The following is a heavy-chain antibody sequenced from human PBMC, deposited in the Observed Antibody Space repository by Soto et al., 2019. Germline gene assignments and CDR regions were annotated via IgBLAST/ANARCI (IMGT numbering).Heavy chain of an antibody. CDR2: ISGSGGST. J-gene: IGHJ4*02. CDR1: GFTFSSYA. CDR3: ARLTTDYDILTGYWDFDY. V-gene: IGHV3-23*01. D-gene: IGHD3-9*01. Sequence: GGSLRLSCAASGFTFSSYAMSWVRQAPGKGLEWVSAISGSGGSTYYADSVKGRFTISRDNSKNTLYLQMNSLRAEDTAVYYCARLTTDYDILTGYWDFDYWGQGTLVTVSS.